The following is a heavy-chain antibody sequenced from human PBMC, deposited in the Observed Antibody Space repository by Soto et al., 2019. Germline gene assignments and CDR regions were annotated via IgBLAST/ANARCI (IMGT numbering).Heavy chain of an antibody. Sequence: GGSLRLSCAASGFTFSSYSMNWVRQAPGKGLEWVSSISSSSSYIYYADSVKGRFTISRDNAKNSLYLQMSSLRAEDTAVYYCARSAVMVYFDYWGQGTLVTVSS. CDR1: GFTFSSYS. V-gene: IGHV3-21*01. CDR2: ISSSSSYI. D-gene: IGHD3-10*01. J-gene: IGHJ4*02. CDR3: ARSAVMVYFDY.